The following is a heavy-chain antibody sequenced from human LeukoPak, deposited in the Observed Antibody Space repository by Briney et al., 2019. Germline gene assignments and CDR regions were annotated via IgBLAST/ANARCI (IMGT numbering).Heavy chain of an antibody. CDR1: GGSISSSSYY. CDR3: ARTHYDYVWGSYRYTFDY. D-gene: IGHD3-16*02. Sequence: SETLSLTCTVSGGSISSSSYYWGWIRQPPGTGLEWIGYIYYSGSTNYNPSLKSRVTISVDTSKNQFSLKLSSVTAADTAVYYCARTHYDYVWGSYRYTFDYWGQGTLVTASS. J-gene: IGHJ4*02. V-gene: IGHV4-61*05. CDR2: IYYSGST.